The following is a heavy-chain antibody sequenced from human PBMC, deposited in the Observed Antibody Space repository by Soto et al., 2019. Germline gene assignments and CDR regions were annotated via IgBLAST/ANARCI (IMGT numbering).Heavy chain of an antibody. CDR1: GFTFSLYG. V-gene: IGHV3-30*18. D-gene: IGHD5-12*01. CDR2: TSYDGSNK. Sequence: QLQLVESGGGVVQPGRSLRLSCAASGFTFSLYGMHWVRKAPGRGLEWVAVTSYDGSNKFYADSVKGRFTISRDNSKNTLYLEMNSLRPEDTAVYFCAKDSGYSGYDVYDYYYGMDVWGQGTTVTVSS. CDR3: AKDSGYSGYDVYDYYYGMDV. J-gene: IGHJ6*02.